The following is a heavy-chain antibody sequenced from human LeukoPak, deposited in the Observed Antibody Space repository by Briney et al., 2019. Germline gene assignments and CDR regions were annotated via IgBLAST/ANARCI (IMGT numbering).Heavy chain of an antibody. CDR3: TAQGGWYIDY. Sequence: SETLSLTCTVSGGSLSSYYWSWIRQPPGKGLEWIGYIYYSGSTNYNPSLKSRVTISVDKSKNQFSLKLNSVTAADTAVYYCTAQGGWYIDYWGQGTLVTVSS. D-gene: IGHD6-19*01. V-gene: IGHV4-59*12. J-gene: IGHJ4*02. CDR2: IYYSGST. CDR1: GGSLSSYY.